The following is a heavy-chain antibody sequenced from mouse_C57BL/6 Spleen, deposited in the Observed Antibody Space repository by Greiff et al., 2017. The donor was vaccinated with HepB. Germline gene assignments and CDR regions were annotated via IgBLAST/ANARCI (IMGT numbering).Heavy chain of an antibody. V-gene: IGHV1-59*01. CDR3: AREGITTVASDY. CDR1: GYTFTSYW. D-gene: IGHD1-1*01. J-gene: IGHJ2*01. Sequence: QVQLQQPGAELVRPGTSVKLSCKASGYTFTSYWMHWVKQRPGQGLEWIGVIDPSDSYTNYNQKFKGKATLTVDTSSSTAYMQLSSLTSEDSAVYYCAREGITTVASDYWGQGTTLTVSS. CDR2: IDPSDSYT.